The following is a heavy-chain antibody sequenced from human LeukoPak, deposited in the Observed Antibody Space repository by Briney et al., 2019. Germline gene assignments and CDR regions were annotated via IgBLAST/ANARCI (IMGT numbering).Heavy chain of an antibody. Sequence: GGSLRLSCAASGFTFSSYAMSWVRQAPGKGLEWVAVIWYDGSNKYYADSVKGRFTISRDNSKNTLYLQMNSLRAEDTAVYYCAKDTYYYDSSGYYLVWGKGTLVTVSS. J-gene: IGHJ4*02. V-gene: IGHV3-33*06. D-gene: IGHD3-22*01. CDR2: IWYDGSNK. CDR1: GFTFSSYA. CDR3: AKDTYYYDSSGYYLV.